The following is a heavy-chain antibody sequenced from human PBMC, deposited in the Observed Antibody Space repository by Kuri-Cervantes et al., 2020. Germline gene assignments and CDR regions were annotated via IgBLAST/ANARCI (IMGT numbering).Heavy chain of an antibody. CDR3: ARWPLAPKWYQFDY. J-gene: IGHJ4*02. CDR2: IKEDGSEN. Sequence: GGSLRLSCVVSGFTFSNHWMSWVRQGPGKGLEWVASIKEDGSENSYVDSVKGRFTISRDNAKNSLYLQMNSLRAEDTAVYYCARWPLAPKWYQFDYWGQGTLVTVSS. D-gene: IGHD2-2*01. V-gene: IGHV3-7*01. CDR1: GFTFSNHW.